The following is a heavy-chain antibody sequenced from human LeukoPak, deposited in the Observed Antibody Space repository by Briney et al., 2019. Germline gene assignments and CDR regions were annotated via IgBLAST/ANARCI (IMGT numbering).Heavy chain of an antibody. J-gene: IGHJ5*02. CDR3: GRTRDFLAVTGTYCFDP. D-gene: IGHD6-19*01. CDR1: GGSISGYY. CDR2: IYYSGSN. Sequence: SETLSLTCSVSGGSISGYYWSWIRQPPGKGLEWIGYIYYSGSNDYNPSLKSRVTISLDTSKNQFSLRLTSVTAADRPVYYCGRTRDFLAVTGTYCFDPWGQGNLVTVSS. V-gene: IGHV4-59*01.